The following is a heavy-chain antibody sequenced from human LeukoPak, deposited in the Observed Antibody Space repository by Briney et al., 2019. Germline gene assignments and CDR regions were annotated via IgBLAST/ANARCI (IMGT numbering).Heavy chain of an antibody. CDR3: TTDPPPNYYGSGSYYPPDY. CDR2: IKSKTDGGTT. CDR1: GFTFSNAW. D-gene: IGHD3-10*01. J-gene: IGHJ4*02. V-gene: IGHV3-15*01. Sequence: GGSLRLSCAASGFTFSNAWMSWVRQAPGKGLEWVGRIKSKTDGGTTDYAAPAKGRFTISRDDSKNTLYLQMNSLKTEDTAVYYCTTDPPPNYYGSGSYYPPDYWGQGTLVTVSS.